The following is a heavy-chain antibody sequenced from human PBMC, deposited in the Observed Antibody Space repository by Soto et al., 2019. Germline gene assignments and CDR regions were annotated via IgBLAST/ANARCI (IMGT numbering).Heavy chain of an antibody. CDR3: TTMRWNFWSTD. D-gene: IGHD3-3*01. Sequence: EVQLVESGGGLVKPGGSLTLSCAVSGFPINKAWMGWVRQGPGKGLEWVGRLKSVSDGGKAEYTAPVKDRFIISRDDSENMLYLQMNSLKAEGTAVYFCTTMRWNFWSTDWGQGTQVTVSS. CDR2: LKSVSDGGKA. J-gene: IGHJ4*02. V-gene: IGHV3-15*01. CDR1: GFPINKAW.